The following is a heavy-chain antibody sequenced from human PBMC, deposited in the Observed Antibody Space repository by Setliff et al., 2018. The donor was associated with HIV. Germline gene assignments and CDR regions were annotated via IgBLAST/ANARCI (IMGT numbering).Heavy chain of an antibody. D-gene: IGHD5-12*01. Sequence: GGSLRLSCAASGFLFSTYGMHWVRQAPGKGLEWVAFIQSDETNKYYSDSVKGRFTISRDTSKNTMFLQINSLRPEDTAVYYCARISVASRYNSDMDVWGKGTTVTVSS. CDR1: GFLFSTYG. CDR2: IQSDETNK. V-gene: IGHV3-30*02. CDR3: ARISVASRYNSDMDV. J-gene: IGHJ6*03.